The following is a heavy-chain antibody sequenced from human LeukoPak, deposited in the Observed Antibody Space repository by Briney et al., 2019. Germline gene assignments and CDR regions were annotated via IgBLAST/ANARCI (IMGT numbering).Heavy chain of an antibody. J-gene: IGHJ4*02. CDR2: IYSTGNT. D-gene: IGHD3-10*01. CDR1: GFTGSTVY. CDR3: ARGVLRGVYDF. Sequence: GGSLRLSCAASGFTGSTVYMSWVRQAPGKGLEWVSIIYSTGNTYNSDSVKGRFTISRDNSKNTLYLQMNSLRGEDTAVYYCARGVLRGVYDFWGQGTLLTVSS. V-gene: IGHV3-66*01.